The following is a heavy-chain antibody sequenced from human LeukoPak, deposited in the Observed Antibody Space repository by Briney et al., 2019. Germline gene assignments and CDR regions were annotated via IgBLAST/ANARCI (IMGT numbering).Heavy chain of an antibody. D-gene: IGHD2-2*02. Sequence: GGSLRLSCAASGFTFSSYSMNWVRQAPGKGLEWVSSISSSSSYIYYADSVKGRFTISRDNAKNSLYLQMNSLRAEDTAVYYCARDGRVYCSSTSCHRPEFDYWGQGTLVTVSS. CDR3: ARDGRVYCSSTSCHRPEFDY. V-gene: IGHV3-21*01. J-gene: IGHJ4*02. CDR1: GFTFSSYS. CDR2: ISSSSSYI.